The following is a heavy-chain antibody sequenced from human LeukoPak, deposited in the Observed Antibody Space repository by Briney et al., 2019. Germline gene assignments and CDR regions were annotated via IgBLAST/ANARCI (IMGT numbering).Heavy chain of an antibody. CDR3: ACPSGNHLYSFDY. V-gene: IGHV4-34*01. Sequence: SESLSLTCAVYGGSFSGYYWSWIRQPPGKGLEWIGEINHSGSSNYNPSLKSRVTISLDTSKNQFSLNLSSVTAADTAVYYCACPSGNHLYSFDYWGQGTLVTVSS. D-gene: IGHD1-14*01. J-gene: IGHJ4*02. CDR2: INHSGSS. CDR1: GGSFSGYY.